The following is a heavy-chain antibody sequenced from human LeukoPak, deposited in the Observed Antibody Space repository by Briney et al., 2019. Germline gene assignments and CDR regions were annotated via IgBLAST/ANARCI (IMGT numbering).Heavy chain of an antibody. CDR2: TYYRSKWYN. V-gene: IGHV6-1*01. Sequence: SQTLSLTCAISGDSVSSNSAAWNWIRLSPSRGLEWLGRTYYRSKWYNDYAASVKSRITINPDTSKNQFSLQLNSVTPEDTAVYYCARQYSSGWSYYYGLDVWDKGTTVTVSS. J-gene: IGHJ6*04. CDR3: ARQYSSGWSYYYGLDV. CDR1: GDSVSSNSAA. D-gene: IGHD6-25*01.